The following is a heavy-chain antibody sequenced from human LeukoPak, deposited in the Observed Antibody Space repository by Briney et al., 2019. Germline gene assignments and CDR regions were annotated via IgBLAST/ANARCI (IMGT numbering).Heavy chain of an antibody. CDR3: AKEEGPRIVGATWPIR. D-gene: IGHD1-26*01. CDR2: ISGSGGST. Sequence: GGSLRLSCAASGFTFSSYGMSWVRQAPGKGLEWVSAISGSGGSTYYADSVKGRFTISRDNSKNTLYLQMNSLRAEDTAVYYCAKEEGPRIVGATWPIRWGQGTLVTVSS. CDR1: GFTFSSYG. J-gene: IGHJ4*02. V-gene: IGHV3-23*01.